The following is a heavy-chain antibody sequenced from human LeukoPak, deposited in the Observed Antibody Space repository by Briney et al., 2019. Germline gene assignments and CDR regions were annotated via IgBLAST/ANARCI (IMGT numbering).Heavy chain of an antibody. CDR1: GFTFSSYA. CDR3: AKGVVVITNPFDY. D-gene: IGHD3-22*01. Sequence: PGGSLRPSCAASGFTFSSYAMSWVRQAPGKGLEWVSAISGSGGSTYYADSVKGRFTISRDNSKNTLYLQMNSLRAEDTAVYYCAKGVVVITNPFDYWGQGTLVTVSS. CDR2: ISGSGGST. J-gene: IGHJ4*02. V-gene: IGHV3-23*01.